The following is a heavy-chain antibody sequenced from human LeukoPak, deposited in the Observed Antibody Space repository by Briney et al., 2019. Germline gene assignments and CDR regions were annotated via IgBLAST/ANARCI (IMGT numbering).Heavy chain of an antibody. CDR2: INPNSGGT. CDR3: ARSDTTMVRGVITPLGY. J-gene: IGHJ4*02. D-gene: IGHD3-10*01. CDR1: GYTFTGYY. V-gene: IGHV1-2*02. Sequence: ASVTVSCKASGYTFTGYYMHWVRQAPGQGLEWMGWINPNSGGTNYAQKFQGRVTMTRDTSISTAYMELSRLRSDDTAVYYCARSDTTMVRGVITPLGYWGQGTLVTVSS.